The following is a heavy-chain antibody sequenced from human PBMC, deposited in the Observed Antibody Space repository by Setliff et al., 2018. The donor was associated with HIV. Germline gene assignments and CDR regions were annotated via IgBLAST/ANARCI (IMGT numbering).Heavy chain of an antibody. CDR2: ISGSSRSI. V-gene: IGHV3-48*01. J-gene: IGHJ4*02. CDR1: GFPFSSYS. D-gene: IGHD4-4*01. CDR3: ARGPALTTVTNPFDY. Sequence: GGSLRLSCAASGFPFSSYSMNWFRQAPGKGLEWVSYISGSSRSIYHADSVKGRFTISRDISKNTLFLQMGSLRPEDMAVYYCARGPALTTVTNPFDYWGQGTLVTVSS.